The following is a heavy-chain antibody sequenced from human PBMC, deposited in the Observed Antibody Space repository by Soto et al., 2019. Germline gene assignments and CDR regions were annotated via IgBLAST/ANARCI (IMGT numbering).Heavy chain of an antibody. CDR3: AKDDYDILTGYPDY. V-gene: IGHV3-23*01. CDR1: GFTFSSYA. J-gene: IGHJ4*02. Sequence: GGSLRLSCAASGFTFSSYAMSWVRQAPGKGLEWVSAISGSGGSTYCADSVKGRFTISRDNSKNTLYLQMNSPRAEDTAVYYCAKDDYDILTGYPDYWGQGTLVTVSS. CDR2: ISGSGGST. D-gene: IGHD3-9*01.